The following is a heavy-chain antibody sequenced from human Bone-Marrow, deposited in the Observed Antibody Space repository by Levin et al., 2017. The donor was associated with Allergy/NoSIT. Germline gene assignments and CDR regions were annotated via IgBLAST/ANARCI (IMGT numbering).Heavy chain of an antibody. CDR1: GYTFTGHH. D-gene: IGHD4/OR15-4a*01. V-gene: IGHV1-2*02. Sequence: GASVKVSCKASGYTFTGHHVHWVRQAPGQGLEWMGWSDPNTGDKVYAQKFQGRVTMTTDTSVTTAYIELNRVTSDDTAVYFCARAVGMVRLDYWGQGILVIVSS. CDR3: ARAVGMVRLDY. J-gene: IGHJ4*02. CDR2: SDPNTGDK.